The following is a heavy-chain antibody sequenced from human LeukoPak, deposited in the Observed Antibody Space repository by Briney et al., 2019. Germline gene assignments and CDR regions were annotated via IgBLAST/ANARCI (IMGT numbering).Heavy chain of an antibody. J-gene: IGHJ4*02. CDR1: GGSISSYY. Sequence: SETLSLTCTVSGGSISSYYWSWIRQPAGKGLEWIGRIYSSGSTDYNPSLKSRVTIFADTSKNQFSLKLSSVTAADTAVYYCATRKAVAGNGIPVDDYWGQGTLVTVSS. CDR3: ATRKAVAGNGIPVDDY. V-gene: IGHV4-4*07. CDR2: IYSSGST. D-gene: IGHD6-19*01.